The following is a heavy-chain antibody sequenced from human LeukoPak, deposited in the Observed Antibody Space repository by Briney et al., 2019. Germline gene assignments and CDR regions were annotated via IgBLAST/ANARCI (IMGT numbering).Heavy chain of an antibody. D-gene: IGHD1-26*01. CDR2: IKSKTDGGTT. V-gene: IGHV3-15*01. CDR3: TTGAPRAYSGSYSNC. J-gene: IGHJ4*02. Sequence: GGSLRLSCAASGFTFSNAWMSWVRQAPGKGLEWVGRIKSKTDGGTTDYAAPVKGRFTISRDDSQNTLYLQMNSLKTEDTAVHYCTTGAPRAYSGSYSNCWGQGTLVTVSS. CDR1: GFTFSNAW.